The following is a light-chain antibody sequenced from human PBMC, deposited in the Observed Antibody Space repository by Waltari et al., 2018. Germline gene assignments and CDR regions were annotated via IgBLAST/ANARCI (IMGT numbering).Light chain of an antibody. CDR2: GNN. Sequence: QSVLTQPPSVSGAPGQRVTISCTGSSSNIGAGYDVPWYQQLPGTAPKLLIYGNNHRPSGVPDRFPASKSGTSASLAITGLQAGDEAGYYCQSYDSSLSGSVFGGGTKLTVL. V-gene: IGLV1-40*01. CDR3: QSYDSSLSGSV. CDR1: SSNIGAGYD. J-gene: IGLJ3*02.